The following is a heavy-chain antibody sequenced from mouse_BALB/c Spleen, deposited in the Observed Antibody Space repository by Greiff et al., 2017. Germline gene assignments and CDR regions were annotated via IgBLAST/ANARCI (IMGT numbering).Heavy chain of an antibody. Sequence: VQLQESGPGLVQPSQSLSITCTVSGFSLTSYGVHWVRQSPGKGLEWLGVIWSGGSTDYNAAFISRLSISKDNSKSQVFVKMNSLQADDTAIYYCARIGDYSAWFAYWGQGTLVTVSA. V-gene: IGHV2-4-1*01. CDR2: IWSGGST. J-gene: IGHJ3*01. CDR3: ARIGDYSAWFAY. D-gene: IGHD1-1*01. CDR1: GFSLTSYG.